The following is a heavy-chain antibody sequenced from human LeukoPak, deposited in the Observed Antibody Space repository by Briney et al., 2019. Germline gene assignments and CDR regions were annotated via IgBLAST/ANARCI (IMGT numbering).Heavy chain of an antibody. J-gene: IGHJ3*02. CDR1: RFTFGDYV. V-gene: IGHV3-49*04. CDR3: TRRYNYDSSGYYYVRDAFDI. Sequence: PGGSLRPSCTASRFTFGDYVMSWVRQAPGKGLEWVGFIRSKAYGGTTKNAASVKGRFTISRDDSRSIAYLQMNSLKTEHTAVYYCTRRYNYDSSGYYYVRDAFDIWGQGTMVTVSS. CDR2: IRSKAYGGTT. D-gene: IGHD3-22*01.